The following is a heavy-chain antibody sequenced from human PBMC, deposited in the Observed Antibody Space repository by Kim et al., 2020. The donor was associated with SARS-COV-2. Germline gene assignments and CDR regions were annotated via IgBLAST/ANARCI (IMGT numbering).Heavy chain of an antibody. CDR1: GGTFSSYA. V-gene: IGHV1-69*04. D-gene: IGHD2-2*01. J-gene: IGHJ4*02. Sequence: SVNVSCKASGGTFSSYAISWVRQAPGQGLEWMGRIIPILGIANYAQKFQGRVTITADKSTSTAYMALSSLRSEDTAVYYCSGTPQFLGYCSSTFCPKKPGFDYWGQGTLVTVSS. CDR2: IIPILGIA. CDR3: SGTPQFLGYCSSTFCPKKPGFDY.